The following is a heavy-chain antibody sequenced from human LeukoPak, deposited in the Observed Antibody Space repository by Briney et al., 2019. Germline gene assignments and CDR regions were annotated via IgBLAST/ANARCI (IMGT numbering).Heavy chain of an antibody. CDR1: GYTFTSYA. J-gene: IGHJ5*02. Sequence: ASVKVSCKASGYTFTSYAMNWVRQAPGQGLEWMGWSTPKMGNQTYAQGFTGRFVFSLDTSVSTAYLQISSPKAEDTAVYYCAREVADYGDYTGTGHGYNYNWFDPWGQGTLVTVSS. D-gene: IGHD4-17*01. CDR3: AREVADYGDYTGTGHGYNYNWFDP. V-gene: IGHV7-4-1*02. CDR2: STPKMGNQ.